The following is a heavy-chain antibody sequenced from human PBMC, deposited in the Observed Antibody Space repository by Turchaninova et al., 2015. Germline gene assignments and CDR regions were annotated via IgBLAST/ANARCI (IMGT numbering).Heavy chain of an antibody. Sequence: QVQLQQRGAGLLKPSETLSLTCAVDGGSFNGYYWSWIHQPPGQGVEWIGEINHSGSTNYNPSLKSRVTISVDTSKNQFSLKLNSVTAADTAVYRCARGLLPRGYKFSYWYFDFWARGSLVTVSS. CDR2: INHSGST. CDR3: ARGLLPRGYKFSYWYFDF. D-gene: IGHD5-18*01. J-gene: IGHJ2*01. V-gene: IGHV4-34*01. CDR1: GGSFNGYY.